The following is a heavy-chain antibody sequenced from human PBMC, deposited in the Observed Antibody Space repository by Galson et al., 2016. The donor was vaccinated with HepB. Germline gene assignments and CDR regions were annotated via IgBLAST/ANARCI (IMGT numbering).Heavy chain of an antibody. CDR3: AKNDILAGYSAFDY. J-gene: IGHJ4*02. V-gene: IGHV3-30*18. Sequence: SLRLSCAASGFTFSSYAMHWVRQAPGKGLEWVAVMSYDGSHKYYAASVKGRFTISRDNSKNTLSLQMNSLRAEDTAVYYCAKNDILAGYSAFDYWGQGTQVTVSS. CDR1: GFTFSSYA. CDR2: MSYDGSHK. D-gene: IGHD3-9*01.